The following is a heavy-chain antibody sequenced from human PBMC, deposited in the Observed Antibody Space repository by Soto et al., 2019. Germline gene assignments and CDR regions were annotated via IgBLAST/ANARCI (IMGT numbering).Heavy chain of an antibody. D-gene: IGHD2-2*01. CDR3: ARALRYCISTSCPYGMDV. CDR2: IIPIFGTA. CDR1: GGTFSSYA. V-gene: IGHV1-69*12. J-gene: IGHJ6*02. Sequence: QVQLVQSGAEVKKPGSSVKVSCKASGGTFSSYAISWVRQAPGQGLEWMGGIIPIFGTANYAQKFQGRVTITADESTSTAYMELRSRRSEDTAVYYCARALRYCISTSCPYGMDVWGQGTTVTVSS.